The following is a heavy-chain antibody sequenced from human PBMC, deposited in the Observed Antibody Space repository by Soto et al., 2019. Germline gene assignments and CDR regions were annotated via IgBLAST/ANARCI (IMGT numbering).Heavy chain of an antibody. CDR3: ARQIYDSDTGPNFQYYFDS. D-gene: IGHD3-22*01. CDR1: GYSFAGYW. Sequence: GESLKISCKGSGYSFAGYWITWVRQRPGKGLEWMGRIDPSDSQTYYSPSFRGHVTISVTKSITTVFLQWSSLRASDTAMYYCARQIYDSDTGPNFQYYFDSWGQGTPVTVSS. J-gene: IGHJ4*02. V-gene: IGHV5-10-1*01. CDR2: IDPSDSQT.